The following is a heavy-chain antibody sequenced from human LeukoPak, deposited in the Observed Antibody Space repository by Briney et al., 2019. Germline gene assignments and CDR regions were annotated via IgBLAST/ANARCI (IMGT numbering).Heavy chain of an antibody. Sequence: PSETLSLTCTVSGGSISSSSYYWGWIRQPPGKGLEWIGSIYYSGSTYYNPSLKSRVTISVDTSKNQFSLKLSSVTAADTAVYYCARAVGSGSYKHFDYWGQGTLVTVSS. D-gene: IGHD3-10*01. CDR1: GGSISSSSYY. J-gene: IGHJ4*02. CDR3: ARAVGSGSYKHFDY. V-gene: IGHV4-39*07. CDR2: IYYSGST.